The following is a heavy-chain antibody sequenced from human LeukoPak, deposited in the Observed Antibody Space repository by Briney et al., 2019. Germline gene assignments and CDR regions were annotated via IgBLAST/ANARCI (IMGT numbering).Heavy chain of an antibody. J-gene: IGHJ5*02. CDR1: GGSFSGYY. V-gene: IGHV4-34*01. CDR2: INHSGST. CDR3: AREPPTTVTTRGWFDP. Sequence: SETLSLTCAVYGGSFSGYYWSWIRQPPGKGLEWIGEINHSGSTNYNPSLKSRVTISVDTSKNQFSLKLSSVTAADTAVYYCAREPPTTVTTRGWFDPWGQGTLVTVSS. D-gene: IGHD4-17*01.